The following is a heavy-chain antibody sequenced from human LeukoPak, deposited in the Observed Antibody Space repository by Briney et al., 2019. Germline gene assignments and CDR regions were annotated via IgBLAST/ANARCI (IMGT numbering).Heavy chain of an antibody. CDR1: GGSISSSSYY. V-gene: IGHV4-39*01. D-gene: IGHD5-18*01. CDR3: ARARGYSYGYLAY. CDR2: IYYSGST. J-gene: IGHJ4*02. Sequence: PSETLSLTCTVSGGSISSSSYYWGWIRQPPGKGLEWIGSIYYSGSTYYNPSLKSRVTISVDTSKNQFSLKLSSVTAADTAVYYCARARGYSYGYLAYWGQGTLVTVSS.